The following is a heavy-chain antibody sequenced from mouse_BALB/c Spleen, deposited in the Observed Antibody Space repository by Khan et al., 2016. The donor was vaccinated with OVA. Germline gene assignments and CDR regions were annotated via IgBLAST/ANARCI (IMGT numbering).Heavy chain of an antibody. CDR1: GYSFTSYY. D-gene: IGHD2-4*01. J-gene: IGHJ3*01. CDR2: IDPFNGGT. CDR3: ARNGITTGFAY. Sequence: VQLQQSGPELMKPGASVKISCKATGYSFTSYYIHWMKQSHGKSLEWIGYIDPFNGGTNYNQKFKGKATLTVDKSSNTAYMHLSSLTSEDSAVXYCARNGITTGFAYWGQGTLVTVSA. V-gene: IGHV1S135*01.